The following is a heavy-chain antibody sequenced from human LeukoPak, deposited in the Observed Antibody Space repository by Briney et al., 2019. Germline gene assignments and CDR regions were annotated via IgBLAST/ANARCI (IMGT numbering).Heavy chain of an antibody. D-gene: IGHD2-8*02. CDR3: ATSSGAPGNM. CDR2: INQDGSVI. CDR1: GVYW. Sequence: GGSLRLSCAVSGVYWMSWIRQAPGKGLEWVANINQDGSVIYYVDSVKGRLTISRDNAKNSLHLQMNSLRAEDTGVYYCATSSGAPGNMWGQGTLVTVSS. J-gene: IGHJ4*02. V-gene: IGHV3-7*01.